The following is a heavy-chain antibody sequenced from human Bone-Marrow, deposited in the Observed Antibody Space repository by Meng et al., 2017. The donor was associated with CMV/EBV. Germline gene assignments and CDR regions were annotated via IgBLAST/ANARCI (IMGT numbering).Heavy chain of an antibody. J-gene: IGHJ4*02. CDR1: GYTITSYG. Sequence: KAYGYTITSYGISWVRQAPGKGLEWMGWISAYNGNTNYAQKLQGRVTMTTDTSTSTAYMELRSLRSDDTAVYYCARLGPIWGDLDGYWGQGTLVTVSS. CDR3: ARLGPIWGDLDGY. D-gene: IGHD3-16*01. V-gene: IGHV1-18*01. CDR2: ISAYNGNT.